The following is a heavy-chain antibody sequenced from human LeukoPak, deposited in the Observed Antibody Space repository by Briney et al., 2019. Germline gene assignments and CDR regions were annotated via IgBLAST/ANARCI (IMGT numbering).Heavy chain of an antibody. V-gene: IGHV4-34*01. Sequence: SETLSLTCAVYGASFSGYYWSWIRQPPGKGLGWVGAINHSGSTNYNPSLKSRVTISVDSSKNQFSLKLSSVTAADTAVYYCARVYIRRRWLQLGPGYFDHWGQGTLVTVSS. CDR1: GASFSGYY. CDR3: ARVYIRRRWLQLGPGYFDH. J-gene: IGHJ4*02. D-gene: IGHD5-24*01. CDR2: INHSGST.